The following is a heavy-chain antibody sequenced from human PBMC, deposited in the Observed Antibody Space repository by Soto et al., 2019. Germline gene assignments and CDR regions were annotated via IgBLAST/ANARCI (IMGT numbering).Heavy chain of an antibody. D-gene: IGHD2-15*01. CDR1: GASISSSGYS. Sequence: ASETLSLTCAVSGASISSSGYSWSWIRQPPGKGLEYIGNIYYGGTTYYNPSLKSRVTISVDRSKNQFSLKLSSVTAADTAVYYCARTPRDYCSGGSCYDYWGPGTLVTVSS. CDR2: IYYGGTT. V-gene: IGHV4-30-2*01. J-gene: IGHJ4*02. CDR3: ARTPRDYCSGGSCYDY.